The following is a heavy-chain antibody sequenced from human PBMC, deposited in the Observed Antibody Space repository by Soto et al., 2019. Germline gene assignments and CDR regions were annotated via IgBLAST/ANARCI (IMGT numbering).Heavy chain of an antibody. J-gene: IGHJ3*02. Sequence: PSETLSLTCTVSGGSISSYYWIWIRQPPGKGLEWIGYIYYSGSTNYNPSLKSRVTISVDTSKNQFSLKLSSVTAADTAVYYCARVPGTYYDILTGYLPTDAFDIWGQGTMVTVSS. CDR3: ARVPGTYYDILTGYLPTDAFDI. D-gene: IGHD3-9*01. CDR1: GGSISSYY. V-gene: IGHV4-59*01. CDR2: IYYSGST.